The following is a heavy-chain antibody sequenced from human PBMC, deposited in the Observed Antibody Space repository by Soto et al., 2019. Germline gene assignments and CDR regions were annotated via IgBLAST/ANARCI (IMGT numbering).Heavy chain of an antibody. CDR3: ARHKYYANHYYYGLDV. CDR1: GDSISSTNW. J-gene: IGHJ6*02. D-gene: IGHD1-26*01. Sequence: QVQLQESGPGLVKASGTLSLTGDVSGDSISSTNWWSWVRLPSGKGLEWIGEVYHDGITYLNQTLRSRLTTSVVKSKNQFSLRLNSETAAHTAIYYCARHKYYANHYYYGLDVWGQGTTVIVSS. V-gene: IGHV4-4*02. CDR2: VYHDGIT.